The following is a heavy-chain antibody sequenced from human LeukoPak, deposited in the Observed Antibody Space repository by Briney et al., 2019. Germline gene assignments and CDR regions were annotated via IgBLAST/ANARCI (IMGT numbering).Heavy chain of an antibody. V-gene: IGHV4-39*01. CDR1: GASISSGTYY. J-gene: IGHJ4*02. CDR3: ARHGMYSSGWYPPGYFDY. CDR2: IYYSGTT. D-gene: IGHD6-19*01. Sequence: SETLSLTCTVSGASISSGTYYWAWVRQPPGKGLEWIGSIYYSGTTYYNPSLKSRVTISVDTSKNQFSLKLSSVTAADTAVYYCARHGMYSSGWYPPGYFDYWGQGTLVTVSS.